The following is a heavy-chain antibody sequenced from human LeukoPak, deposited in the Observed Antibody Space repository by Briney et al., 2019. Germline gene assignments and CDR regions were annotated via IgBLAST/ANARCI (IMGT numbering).Heavy chain of an antibody. D-gene: IGHD6-19*01. Sequence: SVKVSCKASGGTFSSYAISWVRQAPGQGLEWMGGIIPIFGTANYAQKFQGRVTITTDESTSTAYMELSSLRSEDTAVYYCAKDMVGAVAGSYDYWGQGTLVTVSS. CDR3: AKDMVGAVAGSYDY. CDR2: IIPIFGTA. V-gene: IGHV1-69*05. J-gene: IGHJ4*02. CDR1: GGTFSSYA.